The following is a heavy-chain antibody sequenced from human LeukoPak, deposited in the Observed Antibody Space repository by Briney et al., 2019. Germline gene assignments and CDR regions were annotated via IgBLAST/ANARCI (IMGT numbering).Heavy chain of an antibody. CDR2: IKQDGSEK. CDR3: ARARGGSCDY. D-gene: IGHD2-15*01. CDR1: GFTFSSYW. V-gene: IGHV3-7*01. J-gene: IGHJ4*02. Sequence: GGSLRLSCAAPGFTFSSYWMSWVRQAPGKGLEWVANIKQDGSEKYYVDSVKGRFTISRDNAKNSLYLQMNSLRAEDTAVYYCARARGGSCDYWGQGTLVTVSS.